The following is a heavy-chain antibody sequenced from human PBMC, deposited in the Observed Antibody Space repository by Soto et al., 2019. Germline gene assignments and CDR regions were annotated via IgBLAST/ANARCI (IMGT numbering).Heavy chain of an antibody. D-gene: IGHD4-17*01. CDR2: IYHSGST. J-gene: IGHJ4*02. V-gene: IGHV4-30-2*01. CDR1: GGSISSGGYS. CDR3: AAYRSTVTTNYDY. Sequence: QLQLQESGSGLVKPSQTLSLTCAVSGGSISSGGYSWSWIRQPPGKGLEWIGYIYHSGSTYYNPSLTSRVTISVDRSKNQFSLKLSSVTAADTAVYYCAAYRSTVTTNYDYWGQGTLVTVSS.